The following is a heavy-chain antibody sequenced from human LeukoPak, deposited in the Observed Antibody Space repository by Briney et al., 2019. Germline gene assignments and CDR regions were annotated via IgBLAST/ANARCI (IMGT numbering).Heavy chain of an antibody. CDR1: GFPFTNYW. CDR3: ARLWGDASIFDY. J-gene: IGHJ4*02. D-gene: IGHD3-16*01. CDR2: IKQDGSEK. V-gene: IGHV3-7*01. Sequence: GGSLRLSCAASGFPFTNYWMIWFRQAPGKGLEWVATIKQDGSEKYYVDSVKGRFTVSRDNARNSLYLQTNSLRAEDTAVYYCARLWGDASIFDYWGQGTLVTVSS.